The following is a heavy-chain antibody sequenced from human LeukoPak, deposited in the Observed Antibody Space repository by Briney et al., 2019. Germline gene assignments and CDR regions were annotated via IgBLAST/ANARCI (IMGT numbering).Heavy chain of an antibody. CDR1: GFTFTSSA. V-gene: IGHV1-58*02. D-gene: IGHD6-13*01. CDR3: AADTQSDSSSWYGAFDI. CDR2: IVVGSGNT. J-gene: IGHJ3*02. Sequence: SVKVSCKASGFTFTSSAMQWVRQARGQRLEWIGWIVVGSGNTNYAQKFQERVTITRDMSTSTAYMELSSLRSEDTAVYYCAADTQSDSSSWYGAFDIWGQGTMVTVSS.